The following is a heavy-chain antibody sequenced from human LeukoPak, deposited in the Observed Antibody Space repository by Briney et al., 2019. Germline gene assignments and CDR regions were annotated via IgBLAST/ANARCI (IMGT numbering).Heavy chain of an antibody. CDR2: INPNSGGT. V-gene: IGHV1-2*02. CDR3: ARVEMATIGSGDWFDP. Sequence: ASVKVSCKASGYTFTGYYMHWVRQAPGQGLEWMGWINPNSGGTNYAQKFQGRVTMTRDTSISTAYMELSRLRSDDTAVYYCARVEMATIGSGDWFDPWGQGTLVTVSS. CDR1: GYTFTGYY. J-gene: IGHJ5*02. D-gene: IGHD5-24*01.